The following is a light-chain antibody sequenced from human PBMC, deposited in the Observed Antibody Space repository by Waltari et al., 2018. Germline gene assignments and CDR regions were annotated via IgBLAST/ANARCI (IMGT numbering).Light chain of an antibody. CDR3: QQRNKWPVT. CDR1: QSVANY. Sequence: DIVLTQSPATLSLSPGERATLSCRASQSVANYLAWYQKKPGQAPRILIYDVSNRATDIPARFSGSGFATDFTLTISDLKPEDIAVYYCQQRNKWPVTFGGGTKVEIK. CDR2: DVS. V-gene: IGKV3-11*01. J-gene: IGKJ4*01.